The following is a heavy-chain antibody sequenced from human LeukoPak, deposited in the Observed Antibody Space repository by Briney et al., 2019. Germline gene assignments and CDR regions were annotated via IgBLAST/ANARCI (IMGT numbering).Heavy chain of an antibody. CDR3: ARDRMRSGYSPALSY. V-gene: IGHV3-66*01. Sequence: GGSLRLSCAASGFTVSSNYMSWVRQAPGKGLEWVSVIYSGGSTYYADSVKGRFTISRDNSKNTVHLQMNSLRAEDTAVYYCARDRMRSGYSPALSYWGQGTLVSVSS. J-gene: IGHJ4*02. D-gene: IGHD5-12*01. CDR1: GFTVSSNY. CDR2: IYSGGST.